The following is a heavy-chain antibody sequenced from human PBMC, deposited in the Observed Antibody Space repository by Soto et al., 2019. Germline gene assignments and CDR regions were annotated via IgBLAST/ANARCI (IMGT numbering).Heavy chain of an antibody. CDR3: ARGLSGNVRAAFDI. V-gene: IGHV3-33*01. J-gene: IGHJ3*02. Sequence: QVQLVESGGGVVQPGRSLRLSCAASGFTFSSYGMHWVRQAPGKGLEWVAVIWYDGSNKYYADSVKGRFTISRDNSKNTLYLQINSLRAEDTALYYCARGLSGNVRAAFDIWGQGTMVTVSS. CDR2: IWYDGSNK. D-gene: IGHD3-10*01. CDR1: GFTFSSYG.